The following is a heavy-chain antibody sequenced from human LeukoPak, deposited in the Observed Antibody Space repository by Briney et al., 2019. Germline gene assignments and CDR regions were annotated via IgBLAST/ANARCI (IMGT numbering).Heavy chain of an antibody. J-gene: IGHJ5*02. D-gene: IGHD3-9*01. CDR1: GVSISSATHY. CDR3: ARHDYDLLTGYTINWFDP. Sequence: SETLSLTCTVSGVSISSATHYWGWVRQPPGKGLEWVGSIFYRRTTLYRPSLKSRVNVSIDTTNNQFSLNLNSVTAADTAVYYCARHDYDLLTGYTINWFDPWGQGILVTVSS. CDR2: IFYRRTT. V-gene: IGHV4-39*01.